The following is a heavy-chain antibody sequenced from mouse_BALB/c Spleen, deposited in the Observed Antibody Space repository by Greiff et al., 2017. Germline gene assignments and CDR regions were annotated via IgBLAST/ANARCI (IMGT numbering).Heavy chain of an antibody. D-gene: IGHD2-12*01. Sequence: EVKLVESGGGLVQPGGSRKLSCAASGFTFSSFGMHWVRQAPEKGLEWVAYISSGSSTIYYADTVKGRFTISRDNPKNTLFLQMTSLRSEDTAVYYCARDYRWAMDYWGQGTSVTVSS. CDR1: GFTFSSFG. J-gene: IGHJ4*01. V-gene: IGHV5-17*02. CDR3: ARDYRWAMDY. CDR2: ISSGSSTI.